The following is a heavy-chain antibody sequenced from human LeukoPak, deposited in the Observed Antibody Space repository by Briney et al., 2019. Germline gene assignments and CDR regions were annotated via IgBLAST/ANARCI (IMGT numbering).Heavy chain of an antibody. CDR3: ARTSLRGYSGYDALGYFDL. J-gene: IGHJ2*01. Sequence: GESLKISCKGSGYSFTSYWIGWVRQMPGKGLEWMGIIYPGDSDTRYSPSFQGQVTISDDKSISTAYLQWSSLKASDTAMYYCARTSLRGYSGYDALGYFDLWGRGTLVTVSS. V-gene: IGHV5-51*01. CDR2: IYPGDSDT. CDR1: GYSFTSYW. D-gene: IGHD5-12*01.